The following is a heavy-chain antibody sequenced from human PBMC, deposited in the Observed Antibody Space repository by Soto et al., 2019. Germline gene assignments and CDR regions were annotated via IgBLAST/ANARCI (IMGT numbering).Heavy chain of an antibody. CDR3: ARGRYGDY. D-gene: IGHD1-1*01. J-gene: IGHJ4*02. V-gene: IGHV1-18*01. CDR2: ISAHNGNT. CDR1: GYAFTTYG. Sequence: QVHLVQSGAEGKKPGASVKVSCKGSGYAFTTYGITLVRQAPGQGLAWMGWISAHNGNTNYAQKLQGRVTVTRPTSTSTAYMEMRSQRSDDTAVSYCARGRYGDYWGQGALVTVST.